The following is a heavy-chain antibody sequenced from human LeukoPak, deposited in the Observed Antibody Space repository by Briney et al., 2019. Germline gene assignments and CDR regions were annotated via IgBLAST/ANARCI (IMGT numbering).Heavy chain of an antibody. CDR1: GVSISSHY. D-gene: IGHD5/OR15-5a*01. CDR2: ISSSGST. J-gene: IGHJ6*03. Sequence: SETLSLTCTVSGVSISSHYWIWSRQSPEKGLEWIGDISSSGSTGYNPSLRSRVTISLDTSKNPFSLNLSSVTAADTAVYYCARGALRGFYAFFYMDVWGKGTTVTVSS. CDR3: ARGALRGFYAFFYMDV. V-gene: IGHV4-59*11.